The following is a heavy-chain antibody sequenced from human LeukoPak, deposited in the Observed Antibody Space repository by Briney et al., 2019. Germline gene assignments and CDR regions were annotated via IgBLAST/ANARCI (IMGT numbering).Heavy chain of an antibody. Sequence: PLASVKVSCKASGYTFTSYGISWVRQAPGQGLEWMGWISAYNGNTNYAQKLQGRVTMTTDTSTSTAYMELRSLRSDDTAVYYCARALLDYDILTGYYIRPLNFDYWGQGTLVTVSS. V-gene: IGHV1-18*04. CDR2: ISAYNGNT. D-gene: IGHD3-9*01. CDR3: ARALLDYDILTGYYIRPLNFDY. J-gene: IGHJ4*02. CDR1: GYTFTSYG.